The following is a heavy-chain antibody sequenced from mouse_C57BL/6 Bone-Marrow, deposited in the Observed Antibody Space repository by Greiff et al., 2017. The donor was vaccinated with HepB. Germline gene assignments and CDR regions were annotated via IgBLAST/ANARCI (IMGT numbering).Heavy chain of an antibody. Sequence: SGPVLVKPGASVKMSCKASGYTFTDYYMNWVKQSHGKSLEWIGVINPYNGGTSYTQKFKGKATLPVDKSSSTAYMELNSLTSEDSAVYYCARSTTVPHWYFDVWGTGTTVTVSS. V-gene: IGHV1-19*01. D-gene: IGHD1-1*01. CDR1: GYTFTDYY. CDR3: ARSTTVPHWYFDV. J-gene: IGHJ1*03. CDR2: INPYNGGT.